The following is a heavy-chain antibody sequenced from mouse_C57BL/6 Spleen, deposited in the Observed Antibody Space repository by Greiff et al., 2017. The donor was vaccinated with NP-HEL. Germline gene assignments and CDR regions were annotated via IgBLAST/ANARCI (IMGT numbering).Heavy chain of an antibody. V-gene: IGHV1-42*01. Sequence: EVQLQQSGPELVKPGASVKISCKASGYSFTGYYMNWVKQSPEKSLEWIGESNPSTGGTTYNQKFKAKATLTVDKSSSTAYMQLKSLTSEDSAVYYCARHRTPYYFDYWGQGTTLTVST. D-gene: IGHD5-1*01. CDR1: GYSFTGYY. CDR2: SNPSTGGT. J-gene: IGHJ2*01. CDR3: ARHRTPYYFDY.